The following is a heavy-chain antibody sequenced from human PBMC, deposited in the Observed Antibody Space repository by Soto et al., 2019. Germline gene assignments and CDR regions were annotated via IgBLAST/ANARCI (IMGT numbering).Heavy chain of an antibody. V-gene: IGHV1-18*01. CDR2: ISAYNGNT. CDR3: HAASIGHYYYYYMDV. CDR1: GYTFTSYG. J-gene: IGHJ6*03. Sequence: GASVKVSCKASGYTFTSYGISWVRQAPGQGLEWMGWISAYNGNTNYAQKLQGRVTMTTDTSTSTAYMELRSLRSDDTAVYYCHAASIGHYYYYYMDVWGKGTTVTVSS. D-gene: IGHD2-21*01.